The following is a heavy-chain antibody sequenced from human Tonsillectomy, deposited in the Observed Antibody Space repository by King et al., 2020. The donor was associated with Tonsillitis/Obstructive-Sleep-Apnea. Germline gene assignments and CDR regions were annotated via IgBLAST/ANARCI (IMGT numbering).Heavy chain of an antibody. CDR3: ARDLAGGSSLSAFDI. CDR2: INWNGGST. D-gene: IGHD1-26*01. J-gene: IGHJ3*02. CDR1: GFTFDDYS. Sequence: VQLVQSGGGVVRPGGSLRLSCAASGFTFDDYSMSWVRQAPWKGLEWVAGINWNGGSTGYADSVKGRFTISRDNAKNSLYLQMNSLRAEDTALYHCARDLAGGSSLSAFDIWGQGTMVTVSS. V-gene: IGHV3-20*01.